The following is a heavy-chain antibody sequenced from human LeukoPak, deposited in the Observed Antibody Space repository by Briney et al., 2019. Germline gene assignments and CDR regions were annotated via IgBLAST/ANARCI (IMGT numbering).Heavy chain of an antibody. J-gene: IGHJ4*02. V-gene: IGHV4-34*01. CDR3: ARSSGWLDDY. Sequence: PSETLSLTCAVYGGSFSGYYRSWIRQPPGKGLEWIGEINHSGSTNYNPSLKSRVTISVDTSKNQFSLKLSSVTAADTAVYYCARSSGWLDDYWGQGTLVTVSS. D-gene: IGHD6-19*01. CDR2: INHSGST. CDR1: GGSFSGYY.